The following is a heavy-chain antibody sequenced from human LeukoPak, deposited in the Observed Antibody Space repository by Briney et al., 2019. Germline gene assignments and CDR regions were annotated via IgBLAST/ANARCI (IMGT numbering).Heavy chain of an antibody. Sequence: SETLSLTCAVYGGSFGGYYWSWIRQPPGKGLEWIGEINHSGSTNYNPSLKSRVTISVDTSKNQFSLKLSSVTAADTAVYYCARDEGSGINDWGQGTLVTVSS. V-gene: IGHV4-34*01. CDR1: GGSFGGYY. J-gene: IGHJ4*02. CDR2: INHSGST. CDR3: ARDEGSGIND. D-gene: IGHD3-10*01.